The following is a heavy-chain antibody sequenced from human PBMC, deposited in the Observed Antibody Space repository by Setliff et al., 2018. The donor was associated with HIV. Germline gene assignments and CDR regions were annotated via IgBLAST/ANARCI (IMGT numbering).Heavy chain of an antibody. V-gene: IGHV3-30*07. J-gene: IGHJ3*02. Sequence: PGGSLRLSCAASRFTFSTYAMHWVRQAPGKGLEWVAIISYDGSNKYYTDSVKGRFTISRDNSKNTLYLQMDSLRVEDTALYYCTTLVGANPYHDALDIWGQGTMVTVSS. CDR2: ISYDGSNK. CDR1: RFTFSTYA. D-gene: IGHD1-26*01. CDR3: TTLVGANPYHDALDI.